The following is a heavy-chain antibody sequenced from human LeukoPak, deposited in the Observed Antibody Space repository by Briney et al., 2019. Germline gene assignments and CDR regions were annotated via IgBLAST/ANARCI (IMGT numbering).Heavy chain of an antibody. CDR2: IKQEGGEK. D-gene: IGHD3-10*01. V-gene: IGHV3-7*01. CDR3: ARDGVWFGELSVTWDFDI. Sequence: GESLTLSCAASGFTFSSYWMSWVRQAPGKGLEWVGNIKQEGGEKYYVDSVKGRFTISRDNAKNSLYLQMNSLRAEDTALYYCARDGVWFGELSVTWDFDIWGQGTMVTVSS. J-gene: IGHJ3*02. CDR1: GFTFSSYW.